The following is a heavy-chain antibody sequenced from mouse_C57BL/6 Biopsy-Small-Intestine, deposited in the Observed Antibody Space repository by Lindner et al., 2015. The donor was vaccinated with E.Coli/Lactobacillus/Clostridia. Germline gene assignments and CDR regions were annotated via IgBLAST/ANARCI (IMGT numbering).Heavy chain of an antibody. V-gene: IGHV1-42*01. CDR2: INPSTGAT. CDR3: ARSYYDNLDY. D-gene: IGHD2-10*01. CDR1: GYSFTGYY. J-gene: IGHJ2*01. Sequence: VQLQESGPELVKPGASVKISCKASGYSFTGYYMNWVKQSPEKSLEWIGEINPSTGATSYNQKFKGKATITVDKYSSTAYIQLKSLTPEDSAVYYCARSYYDNLDYWGQGTTLTVSS.